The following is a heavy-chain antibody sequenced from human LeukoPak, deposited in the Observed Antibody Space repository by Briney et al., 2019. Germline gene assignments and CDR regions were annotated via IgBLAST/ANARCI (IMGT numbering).Heavy chain of an antibody. D-gene: IGHD3-3*01. J-gene: IGHJ4*02. V-gene: IGHV3-23*01. Sequence: PGGSPRLSCAASGFTFSSYAMSWVRQAPGKGLEWVSAISGSGGSTYYADSVKGRFTISRDNSKNTLYLQMNSLRAEDTAVYYCAKDHGSKRITIFGVVIFDYWGQGTLVTVSS. CDR1: GFTFSSYA. CDR3: AKDHGSKRITIFGVVIFDY. CDR2: ISGSGGST.